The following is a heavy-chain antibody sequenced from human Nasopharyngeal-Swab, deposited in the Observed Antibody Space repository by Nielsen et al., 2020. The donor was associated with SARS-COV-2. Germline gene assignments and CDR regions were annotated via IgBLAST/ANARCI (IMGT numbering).Heavy chain of an antibody. D-gene: IGHD1-26*01. CDR3: ARGQGEY. Sequence: LSLTCAASGFTFSSYSMSWLRQAPGKGLEWVSTITGNGDTTYYADSVKGRFTISRDNLQNTVHLQMSSLRAEDTAVYYCARGQGEYWGQGTLVTVSS. CDR1: GFTFSSYS. V-gene: IGHV3-23*01. J-gene: IGHJ4*02. CDR2: ITGNGDTT.